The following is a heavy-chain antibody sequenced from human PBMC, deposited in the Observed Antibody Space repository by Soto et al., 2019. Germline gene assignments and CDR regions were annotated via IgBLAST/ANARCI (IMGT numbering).Heavy chain of an antibody. CDR2: FYPGDSDT. CDR3: ARQGNGAEGFDF. Sequence: GESLKISCKGSGYSFSSHWIGWVRQMPGKGLDWMGIFYPGDSDTRYSPSFLGQVTISADKSINTAYLQWSSLKASDTAMYYCARQGNGAEGFDFWGQGALVTVS. CDR1: GYSFSSHW. V-gene: IGHV5-51*01. J-gene: IGHJ4*02. D-gene: IGHD4-17*01.